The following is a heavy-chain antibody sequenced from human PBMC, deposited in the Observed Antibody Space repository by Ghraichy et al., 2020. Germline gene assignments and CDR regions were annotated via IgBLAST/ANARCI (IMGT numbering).Heavy chain of an antibody. CDR1: GGSISSYY. CDR2: IYYSGST. J-gene: IGHJ3*02. CDR3: ARDSPTVTTAFDI. D-gene: IGHD4-17*01. Sequence: SETLSLTCTVSGGSISSYYWSWIRQPPGKGLEWIGYIYYSGSTNYNPSLKSRVTISVDTSKNQFSLKLSSVTAADTAVYYCARDSPTVTTAFDIWGQGTMVTVSS. V-gene: IGHV4-59*01.